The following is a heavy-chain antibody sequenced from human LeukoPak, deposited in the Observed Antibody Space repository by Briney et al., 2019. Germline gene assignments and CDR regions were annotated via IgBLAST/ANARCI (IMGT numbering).Heavy chain of an antibody. J-gene: IGHJ4*02. CDR3: GRETDFGVVTN. V-gene: IGHV6-1*01. CDR1: GDSVSSNGAA. D-gene: IGHD3-3*01. Sequence: SQTLSLTCAISGDSVSSNGAASDWIRQSPSRGLEWLGRTYYRSQQWYSDYAPSVKGRITINADTSQNQFSLHLNSVTPEDTAVYYCGRETDFGVVTNWGQGTLVTVSS. CDR2: TYYRSQQWYS.